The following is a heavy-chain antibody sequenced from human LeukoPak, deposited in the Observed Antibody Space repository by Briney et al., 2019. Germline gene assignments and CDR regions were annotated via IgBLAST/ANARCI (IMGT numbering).Heavy chain of an antibody. V-gene: IGHV3-53*01. CDR3: AKDEATSGGGLAS. CDR1: GFSVSGTH. CDR2: MYTGGTT. D-gene: IGHD3-16*01. Sequence: PGGSLRLSCAASGFSVSGTHMSWVRQAPGKGLEWGSAMYTGGTTYYADSVQGRFTIYIDNSKNTLYLQMNSLRAEDTAVYYCAKDEATSGGGLASWGQGTLVSVSS. J-gene: IGHJ4*02.